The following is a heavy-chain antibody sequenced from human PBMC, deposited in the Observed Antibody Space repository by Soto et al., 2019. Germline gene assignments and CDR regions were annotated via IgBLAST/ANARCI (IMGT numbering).Heavy chain of an antibody. CDR2: ISGSGGST. V-gene: IGHV3-23*01. J-gene: IGHJ4*02. CDR1: GFTFSSYA. CDR3: AKDRSSGPTGRFEY. D-gene: IGHD6-19*01. Sequence: GGSLRLSCAASGFTFSSYAMSWVRQAPGKGLEWVSAISGSGGSTYYADSVKGRFTISRDNSKNTLYLQMNSLRAEDRAVYYCAKDRSSGPTGRFEYWGQGSLVTVSS.